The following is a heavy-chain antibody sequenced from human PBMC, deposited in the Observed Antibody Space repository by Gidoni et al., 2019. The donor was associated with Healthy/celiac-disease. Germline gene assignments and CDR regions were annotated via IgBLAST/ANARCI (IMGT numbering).Heavy chain of an antibody. D-gene: IGHD2-2*01. CDR2: ISSSGSTI. V-gene: IGHV3-11*01. J-gene: IGHJ5*02. Sequence: QVQLVEPGGGLVKPGGSLRLSCAASGFTLSDYSMSWIRQAPGKGREWVSYISSSGSTIYYADSVKGRFTISRDNAKNSLYLQMNSLRAEDTAVYYCARVRCSSTSCYFDPWGQGTLVTVSS. CDR3: ARVRCSSTSCYFDP. CDR1: GFTLSDYS.